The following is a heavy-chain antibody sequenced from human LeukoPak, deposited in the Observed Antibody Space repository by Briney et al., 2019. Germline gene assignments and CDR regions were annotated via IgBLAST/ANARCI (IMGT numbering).Heavy chain of an antibody. CDR2: IWHSGST. CDR3: ARPGRWLDFDY. CDR1: GYSISSGYF. D-gene: IGHD6-19*01. Sequence: PSETLSLTCAVSGYSISSGYFWGWIRQPPGKGLEWIGSIWHSGSTYYNPSLKSRVTISVDTSKNHFSLKLSSVTAADTAVYYCARPGRWLDFDYWGQGTLVTVSS. J-gene: IGHJ4*02. V-gene: IGHV4-38-2*01.